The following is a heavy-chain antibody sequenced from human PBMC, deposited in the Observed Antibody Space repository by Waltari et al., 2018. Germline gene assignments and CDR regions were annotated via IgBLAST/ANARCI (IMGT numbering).Heavy chain of an antibody. D-gene: IGHD5-12*01. CDR1: GGSISSYY. CDR2: IYTSGST. CDR3: ARGDSGYDLFYYYYMDV. Sequence: QVQLQESGPGLVKPSETLSLTCTVSGGSISSYYWSWIRPPPGKGLEWIGYIYTSGSTNYNPSLKSRVTISVDTSKNQFSLKLSSVTAADTAVYYCARGDSGYDLFYYYYMDVWGKGTTVTVSS. J-gene: IGHJ6*03. V-gene: IGHV4-4*09.